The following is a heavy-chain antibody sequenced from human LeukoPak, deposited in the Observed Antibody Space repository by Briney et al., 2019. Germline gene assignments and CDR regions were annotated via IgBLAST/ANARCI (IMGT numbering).Heavy chain of an antibody. CDR2: ISASGGST. J-gene: IGHJ4*02. D-gene: IGHD7-27*01. CDR1: GFTFSSYA. Sequence: PGGSLRLSCAASGFTFSSYAMSWVRQAPGKGLEWVSGISASGGSTYYADSVKGRFTISRDSSKNTLYPQMNSLRAEDTAVYSCAKDRPLNWGYYFDYWGQGTLVTVSS. V-gene: IGHV3-23*01. CDR3: AKDRPLNWGYYFDY.